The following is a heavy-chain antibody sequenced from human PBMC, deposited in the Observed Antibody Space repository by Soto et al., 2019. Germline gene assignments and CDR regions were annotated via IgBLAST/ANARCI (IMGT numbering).Heavy chain of an antibody. Sequence: GGSLRLSCAASGFTFSSYSMNWVRQAPGKGLEWVSSISSSSSYIYYADSVKGRFTISRDNAKNSLHLQMNSLRAEDTAVYYCARDLGRTTVTPYYFDYWGQGTLVTVSS. CDR3: ARDLGRTTVTPYYFDY. D-gene: IGHD4-17*01. V-gene: IGHV3-21*01. CDR2: ISSSSSYI. J-gene: IGHJ4*02. CDR1: GFTFSSYS.